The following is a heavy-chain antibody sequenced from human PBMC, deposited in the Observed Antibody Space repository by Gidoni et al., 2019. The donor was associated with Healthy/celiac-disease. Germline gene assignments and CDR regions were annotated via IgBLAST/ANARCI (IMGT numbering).Heavy chain of an antibody. CDR2: TRNKANSYTT. J-gene: IGHJ6*02. CDR3: ARGGATALKTGARNYYYYYGMDV. V-gene: IGHV3-72*01. Sequence: EVQLVESGGGLVQPGGSLRLSCAASGFTFSDHYMDWVRPAPGTGLEWVGRTRNKANSYTTEYAAAVKGRFTISRDDSKNSLYLQMNSLKTEDTAVYYCARGGATALKTGARNYYYYYGMDVWGQGTTVTVSS. CDR1: GFTFSDHY. D-gene: IGHD1-26*01.